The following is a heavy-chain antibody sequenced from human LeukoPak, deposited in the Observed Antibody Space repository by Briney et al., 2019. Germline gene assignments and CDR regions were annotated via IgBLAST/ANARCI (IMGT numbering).Heavy chain of an antibody. CDR1: GFTFSSHG. J-gene: IGHJ6*03. CDR2: ITGSGGTT. Sequence: GGSLRLSCAASGFTFSSHGMSWVRQAPGKGPQWVSAITGSGGTTYYADSVKGRFTISRDNAKNSLYLQMNSLSAEDTAVYYCARLRGYCSSTSCYDYYYYYMDVWGKGTTVTVSS. D-gene: IGHD2-2*01. V-gene: IGHV3-21*04. CDR3: ARLRGYCSSTSCYDYYYYYMDV.